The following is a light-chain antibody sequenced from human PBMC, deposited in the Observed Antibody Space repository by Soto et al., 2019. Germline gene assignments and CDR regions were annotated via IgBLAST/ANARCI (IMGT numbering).Light chain of an antibody. J-gene: IGKJ3*01. CDR3: QQYGSSPIT. CDR2: GAS. V-gene: IGKV3-20*01. CDR1: QSVSSSY. Sequence: EIVLTQSPGTLSLSPGERATLSCRASQSVSSSYLAWYQQKPGQAPRLLIYGASSRATGIPDRFSGSGSGTDFTLTSSRLEPEDLAVYYCQQYGSSPITFGPGTKVDIK.